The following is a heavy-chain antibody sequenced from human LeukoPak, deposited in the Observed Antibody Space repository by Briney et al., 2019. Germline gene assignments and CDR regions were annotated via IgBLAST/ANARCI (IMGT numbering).Heavy chain of an antibody. V-gene: IGHV3-53*05. Sequence: PGGSLRLSCAVSGFTVSSNYMSWVRQAPGKGLEWVSLIYSGGGTYYADSVRGRFTISRDNSKNTLYLQMNSLRAEDTAVYYCARDEGPWGQGTLVTVSS. J-gene: IGHJ5*02. CDR1: GFTVSSNY. CDR2: IYSGGGT. CDR3: ARDEGP.